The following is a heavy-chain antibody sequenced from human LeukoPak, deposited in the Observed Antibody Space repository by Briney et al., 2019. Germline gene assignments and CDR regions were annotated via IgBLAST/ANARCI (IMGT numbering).Heavy chain of an antibody. V-gene: IGHV3-30-3*01. CDR1: GFTFSSYA. D-gene: IGHD3-22*01. CDR3: ARRTYYYDSSGYYYVFDY. Sequence: GRSLRLSCAASGFTFSSYAMHWVRQAPGKGLEWVAVISYDGSNKYYADSVKGRFTISRDNSKNTLYLQMNSLRPEDTAVYYCARRTYYYDSSGYYYVFDYWGQGTLVTVSS. CDR2: ISYDGSNK. J-gene: IGHJ4*02.